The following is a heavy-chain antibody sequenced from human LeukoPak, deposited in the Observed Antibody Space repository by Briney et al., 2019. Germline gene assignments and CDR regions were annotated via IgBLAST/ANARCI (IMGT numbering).Heavy chain of an antibody. D-gene: IGHD1-26*01. CDR1: GGTFSSYA. CDR2: IIPIFGTA. CDR3: ARDRYSGSYDAFDI. Sequence: GASVTVSCTASGGTFSSYAISWVRQAPGQGLEWMGGIIPIFGTANYAQKFQGRVTITADESTSTAYMELSSLRSEDTAVYYCARDRYSGSYDAFDIWGQGTMVTVSS. V-gene: IGHV1-69*13. J-gene: IGHJ3*02.